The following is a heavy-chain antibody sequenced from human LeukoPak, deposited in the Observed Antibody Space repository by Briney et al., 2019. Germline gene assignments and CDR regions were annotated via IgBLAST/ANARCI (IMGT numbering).Heavy chain of an antibody. Sequence: SETLSLTCAVYGGSFSGYYWSWIRQPPGKGLEWIGEINHSGSTNYNPSLKSRVTISVDTSKNQFSLKLSSVTAADTAVYYCARHYVDTAMGGVDYWGQGTLVTVSS. CDR3: ARHYVDTAMGGVDY. CDR1: GGSFSGYY. CDR2: INHSGST. V-gene: IGHV4-34*01. D-gene: IGHD5-18*01. J-gene: IGHJ4*02.